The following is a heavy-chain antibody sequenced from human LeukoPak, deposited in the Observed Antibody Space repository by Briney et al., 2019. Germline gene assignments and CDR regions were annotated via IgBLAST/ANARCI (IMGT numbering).Heavy chain of an antibody. V-gene: IGHV4-30-2*01. J-gene: IGHJ6*03. CDR2: IYHSGST. CDR3: AREGGSYDYYYYYMDV. D-gene: IGHD1-26*01. Sequence: TLSLTCTVSGGSISSGGYYWSWIRQPPGKGLEWIGYIYHSGSTYYNPSLKSRVTISVDRSKNQFSLKLSSVTAADTAVYYCAREGGSYDYYYYYMDVWGKGTTVTVSS. CDR1: GGSISSGGYY.